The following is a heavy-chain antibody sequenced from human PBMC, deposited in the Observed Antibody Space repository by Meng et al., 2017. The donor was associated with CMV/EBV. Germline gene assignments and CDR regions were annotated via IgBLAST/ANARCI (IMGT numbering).Heavy chain of an antibody. J-gene: IGHJ4*02. Sequence: LSCTASGFTFSNYTMHWVRQAPGKGLEWVAVISYDGSNKYYADSVKGRFTISRDNSKNTLSLQMNSLRAEDTAVYYCARDYSSSGDYWGQGTLVTVSS. CDR2: ISYDGSNK. V-gene: IGHV3-30*04. CDR1: GFTFSNYT. CDR3: ARDYSSSGDY. D-gene: IGHD6-13*01.